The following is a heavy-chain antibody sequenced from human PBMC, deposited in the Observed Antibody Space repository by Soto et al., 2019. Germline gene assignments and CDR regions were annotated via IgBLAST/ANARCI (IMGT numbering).Heavy chain of an antibody. CDR2: INQDGSEK. V-gene: IGHV3-7*01. Sequence: LILSCAASGFTFSTYWMDWVRQTPGKGLEWVANINQDGSEKNYVDSVKGRFTIYRDNAKNSLYLQMSSLTAEDSALYYCSRSLNSWGQGTLVTVSS. CDR1: GFTFSTYW. CDR3: SRSLNS. J-gene: IGHJ4*02.